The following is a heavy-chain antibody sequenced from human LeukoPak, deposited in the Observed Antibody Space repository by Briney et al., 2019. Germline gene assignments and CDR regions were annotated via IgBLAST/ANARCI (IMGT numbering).Heavy chain of an antibody. CDR1: GFTFGDYA. CDR3: TLGYDHDYYYYGMDV. CDR2: IRSKAYGGTT. D-gene: IGHD3-3*01. Sequence: AGGSLRLSCTASGFTFGDYAMSWVRQAPGKGLEWVGFIRSKAYGGTTEYAASVKGRFTISRDDSKSIAYLQMNSLKTEDTAVYYCTLGYDHDYYYYGMDVWGQGTTVTVSS. V-gene: IGHV3-49*04. J-gene: IGHJ6*02.